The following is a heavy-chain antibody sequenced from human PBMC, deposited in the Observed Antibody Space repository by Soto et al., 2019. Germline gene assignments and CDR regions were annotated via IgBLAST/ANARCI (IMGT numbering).Heavy chain of an antibody. CDR3: ARDRFWSSTSCYREAFDI. V-gene: IGHV1-69*08. CDR1: GGPSRSYT. D-gene: IGHD2-2*01. CDR2: IMPILGVP. Sequence: QVQLVQSGAEVKKPGSSVKVSCKASGGPSRSYTFSWVRQAPGQGLEWMGRIMPILGVPDYAPQFQGRVSITADRSTNIVFLELNSLASEDTAVYYWARDRFWSSTSCYREAFDIWGQGTTVTVSS. J-gene: IGHJ3*02.